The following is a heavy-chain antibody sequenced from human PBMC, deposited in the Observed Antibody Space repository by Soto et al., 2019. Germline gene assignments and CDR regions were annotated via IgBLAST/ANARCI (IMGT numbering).Heavy chain of an antibody. CDR2: IWYDGSNK. CDR1: GFTFSSYG. CDR3: ARDKGLGPYSSRWFDP. J-gene: IGHJ5*02. D-gene: IGHD6-19*01. V-gene: IGHV3-33*01. Sequence: GGSLRLSCAASGFTFSSYGMHWVRQAPGKGLEWVAVIWYDGSNKYYADSVKGRFTISRDNSKNTLYLQMNSLRAEDTAVYYCARDKGLGPYSSRWFDPWGQGTLVTVSS.